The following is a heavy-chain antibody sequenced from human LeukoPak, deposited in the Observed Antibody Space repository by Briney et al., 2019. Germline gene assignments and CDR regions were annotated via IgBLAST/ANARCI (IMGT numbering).Heavy chain of an antibody. CDR3: ARGAPYDSCGWNYYYYYMDV. CDR2: ISAYNGNT. J-gene: IGHJ6*03. D-gene: IGHD3-22*01. V-gene: IGHV1-18*01. CDR1: GYTFTSYG. Sequence: ASVKVSCKASGYTFTSYGISWVRQAPGQGLEWMGWISAYNGNTNYAQKLQGRVTMTTDTSTSTAYMELRSLRSDDTAVYYCARGAPYDSCGWNYYYYYMDVWGKGATVTVSS.